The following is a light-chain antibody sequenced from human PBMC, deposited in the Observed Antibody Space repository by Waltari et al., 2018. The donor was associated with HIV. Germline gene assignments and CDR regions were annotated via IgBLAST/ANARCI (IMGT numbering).Light chain of an antibody. CDR2: SND. V-gene: IGLV1-44*01. Sequence: QSVLTQPPSASGTPGQRVTISCSGSSSNIRSNTVSWYQQLPGTAPKLLIYSNDPRPAGVPDRFSDSKSGTSASLAISGLQSEDEADYYCAAWDDSLNGWVFGGGTKLTVL. J-gene: IGLJ3*02. CDR1: SSNIRSNT. CDR3: AAWDDSLNGWV.